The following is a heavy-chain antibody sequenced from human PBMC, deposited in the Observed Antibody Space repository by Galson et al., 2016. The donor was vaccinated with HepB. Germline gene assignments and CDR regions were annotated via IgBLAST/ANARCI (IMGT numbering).Heavy chain of an antibody. D-gene: IGHD4-17*01. CDR1: GFTFSSYW. CDR2: INQDGIEK. CDR3: ARSGEPS. V-gene: IGHV3-7*01. J-gene: IGHJ2*01. Sequence: SLRLSCATSGFTFSSYWMTWVRQAPGKGLEWVATINQDGIEKYYVGSVEGRFTISRDNAKKSLYLQMDSLRAEDTAVYYCARSGEPSWGRGTLVTVSS.